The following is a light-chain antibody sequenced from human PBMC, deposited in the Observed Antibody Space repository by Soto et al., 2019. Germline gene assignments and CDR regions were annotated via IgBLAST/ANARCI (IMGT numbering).Light chain of an antibody. Sequence: EIVMTQSPATLSVSPGERATLTCRASQSVYNKFAWYQQRPGQAPRLLIYGASTRATGIPARLSRGGSGTEFALTISSLQSEDFAFYYCQQYNDWPMFSFGQWTRLEIK. V-gene: IGKV3-15*01. J-gene: IGKJ2*01. CDR3: QQYNDWPMFS. CDR2: GAS. CDR1: QSVYNK.